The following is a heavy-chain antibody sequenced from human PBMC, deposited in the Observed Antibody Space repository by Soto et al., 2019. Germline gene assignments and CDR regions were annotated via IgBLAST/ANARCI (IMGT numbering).Heavy chain of an antibody. V-gene: IGHV3-30*18. D-gene: IGHD3-9*01. CDR3: AKGALTGYSPDRYFDY. J-gene: IGHJ4*02. CDR2: ISYDGSNK. CDR1: QFTFNSHG. Sequence: GGSLRLSCAASQFTFNSHGMHWVRQAPGKGLEWVAVISYDGSNKYYADSVKGRFTISRDNSKNTLYLQMNSLRAEDTAVYYCAKGALTGYSPDRYFDYWGQGTLVTVSS.